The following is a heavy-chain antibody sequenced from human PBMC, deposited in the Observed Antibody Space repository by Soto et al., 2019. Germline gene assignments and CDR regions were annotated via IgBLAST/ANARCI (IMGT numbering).Heavy chain of an antibody. CDR2: VYFSGST. CDR1: GGSISSYY. D-gene: IGHD5-12*01. CDR3: TRDLDIGHRCYGQSHV. V-gene: IGHV4-59*01. J-gene: IGHJ6*02. Sequence: SETLSLTCTISGGSISSYYWSWIRQTPGKGLEWIGYVYFSGSTNYNPSLKSRVLISIDTSRNQFSLKLNSVTAADTAVYYCTRDLDIGHRCYGQSHVWGQVQTLTVYS.